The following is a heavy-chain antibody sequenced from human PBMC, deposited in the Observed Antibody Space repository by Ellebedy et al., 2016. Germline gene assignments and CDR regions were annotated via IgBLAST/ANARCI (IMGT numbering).Heavy chain of an antibody. CDR1: GHTFTSFD. Sequence: ASVKVSCXASGHTFTSFDINWVRLATGQGPEWMGWMNLNNGNTKYAQKFQGRVTMTRDPPTSTAYMELGSLTSDDTAMYYCARALDAPDYYFDYWGQGTLVSVSS. CDR2: MNLNNGNT. J-gene: IGHJ4*02. D-gene: IGHD5-12*01. CDR3: ARALDAPDYYFDY. V-gene: IGHV1-8*01.